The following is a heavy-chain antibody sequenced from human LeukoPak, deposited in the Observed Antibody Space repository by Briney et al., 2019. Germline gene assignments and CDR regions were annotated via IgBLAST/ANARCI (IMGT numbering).Heavy chain of an antibody. CDR1: GYSFSTHW. J-gene: IGHJ3*02. D-gene: IGHD3-22*01. CDR2: IYPGDSDT. CDR3: ARSAYYYDSSGYYRPGAFDI. V-gene: IGHV5-51*01. Sequence: GESLKISCKGSGYSFSTHWIGWVRQMPGKGLEWMGIIYPGDSDTRYSPPFQGQVTISADKSISTAYLQWSSLKASDTAMYYCARSAYYYDSSGYYRPGAFDIWGQGTMVTVSS.